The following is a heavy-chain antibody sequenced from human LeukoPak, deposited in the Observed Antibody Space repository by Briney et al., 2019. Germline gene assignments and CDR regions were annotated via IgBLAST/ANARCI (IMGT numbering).Heavy chain of an antibody. CDR3: AKTAARYNWFDP. CDR2: ISSSGSTI. J-gene: IGHJ5*02. D-gene: IGHD6-6*01. CDR1: GFTFSDYY. V-gene: IGHV3-11*01. Sequence: PGGSLRLSCAASGFTFSDYYMSWIRQAPGKGLEWVSYISSSGSTIYYADSVKGRFTISRDNAKNSLYLQMNSLRAEDTAVYYCAKTAARYNWFDPWGQGTLVTVSS.